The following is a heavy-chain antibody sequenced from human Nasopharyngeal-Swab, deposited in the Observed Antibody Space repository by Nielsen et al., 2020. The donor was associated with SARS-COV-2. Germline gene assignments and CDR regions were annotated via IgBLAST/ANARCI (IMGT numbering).Heavy chain of an antibody. D-gene: IGHD1-26*01. CDR3: ARRISGGYDP. CDR2: IKQDVSEK. V-gene: IGHV3-7*03. Sequence: WIRQPPGKGLEWVANIKQDVSEKYYVDSVKGRFTVSRDNAKKSLYLQMNSLRAEDTAVYYCARRISGGYDPWGQGTLVTVSS. J-gene: IGHJ5*02.